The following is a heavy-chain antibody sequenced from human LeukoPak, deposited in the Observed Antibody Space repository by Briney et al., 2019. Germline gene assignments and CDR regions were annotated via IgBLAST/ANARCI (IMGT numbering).Heavy chain of an antibody. V-gene: IGHV4-39*01. D-gene: IGHD2/OR15-2a*01. J-gene: IGHJ5*02. CDR1: GGSISSSNYY. CDR2: IFNSGST. Sequence: SETLSLTCTVSGGSISSSNYYWGWIRQPPGKGLEWIGSIFNSGSTYYNPSLNSRATIAVDPSKNKLFLKLSYVTAADTAVYYCARHLEYLGIDPGGEGTLVTVSS. CDR3: ARHLEYLGIDP.